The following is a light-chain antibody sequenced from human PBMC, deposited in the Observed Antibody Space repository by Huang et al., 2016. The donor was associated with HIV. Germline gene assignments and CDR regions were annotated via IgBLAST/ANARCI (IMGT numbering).Light chain of an antibody. CDR1: QSLVHSDGNTY. CDR3: MQGTFWYT. V-gene: IGKV2-30*02. J-gene: IGKJ2*01. Sequence: DVVMTQSPVSLPVTLGQSASISCRSSQSLVHSDGNTYVNWFHQRPGQPPRRLIYKVSNRDSGVPDRFSGSGSGTDFTLKISRVEAEDVGVYYCMQGTFWYTFGQGTKVEIK. CDR2: KVS.